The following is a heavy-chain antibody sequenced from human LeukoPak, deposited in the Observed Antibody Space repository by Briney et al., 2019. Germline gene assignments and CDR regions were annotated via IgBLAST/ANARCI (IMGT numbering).Heavy chain of an antibody. CDR3: ARESVQGCDY. CDR2: IYHSGST. J-gene: IGHJ4*02. Sequence: SETLSLTCAVSGYSISSGYYWGWIRQPPGKGLEWIGSIYHSGSTYYNPSLKSRVTISVDTSKNQFSLKLSSVTSADTAVYYCARESVQGCDYWGQGTLVTVSS. CDR1: GYSISSGYY. D-gene: IGHD6-19*01. V-gene: IGHV4-38-2*02.